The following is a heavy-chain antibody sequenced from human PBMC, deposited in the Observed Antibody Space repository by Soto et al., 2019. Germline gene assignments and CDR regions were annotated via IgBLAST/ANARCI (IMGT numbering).Heavy chain of an antibody. CDR1: GYTFTSYG. Sequence: GASVKVSCEASGYTFTSYGISWVRQAPGQGLEWMGWISAYNGNTNYAQKLQGRVTMTTDTSTSTAYMELRSLRSDDTAVYYCARSSGYLYYYYYMDVWGKGTTVTVSS. V-gene: IGHV1-18*01. J-gene: IGHJ6*03. D-gene: IGHD3-3*01. CDR3: ARSSGYLYYYYYMDV. CDR2: ISAYNGNT.